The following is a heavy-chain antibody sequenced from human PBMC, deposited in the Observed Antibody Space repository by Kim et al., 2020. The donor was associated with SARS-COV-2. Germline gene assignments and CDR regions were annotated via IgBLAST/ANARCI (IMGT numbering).Heavy chain of an antibody. CDR1: GFTFSSYG. CDR3: AKDSKSGFGELSP. V-gene: IGHV3-33*06. CDR2: IWYDGSNK. J-gene: IGHJ5*02. D-gene: IGHD3-10*01. Sequence: GGSLRLSCAASGFTFSSYGMHWVRQAPGKGLEWVAVIWYDGSNKYYADSVKGRFTISRDNSKNTLYLQMNSLRAEDTAVYYCAKDSKSGFGELSPWGQGTLVTVSS.